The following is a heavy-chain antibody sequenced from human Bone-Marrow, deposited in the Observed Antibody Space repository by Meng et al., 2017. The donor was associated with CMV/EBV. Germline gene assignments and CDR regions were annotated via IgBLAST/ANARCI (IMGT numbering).Heavy chain of an antibody. V-gene: IGHV3-64*01. D-gene: IGHD2-8*01. CDR2: TSSNGNSR. Sequence: AASGFTFSSFAMHWVRQAPGKGLEYVAATSSNGNSRFYGTAVKGRFTVSRDNPKNTLYLQMDSLRSEDMAVYFCARGTDASAYHPTDFWGQGTLVTVSS. CDR3: ARGTDASAYHPTDF. J-gene: IGHJ4*02. CDR1: GFTFSSFA.